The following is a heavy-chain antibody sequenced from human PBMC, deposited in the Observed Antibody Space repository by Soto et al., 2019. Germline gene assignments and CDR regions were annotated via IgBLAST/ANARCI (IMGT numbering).Heavy chain of an antibody. V-gene: IGHV4-34*01. CDR3: ARGALGGWFDP. CDR2: INHSGST. Sequence: PSETLSLTCAVYGGSFSGYYWSWIRQPPGKGLEWIGEINHSGSTNYNPSLKSRVTISVDTSKNQFSLKLSSVTAADTAVYYCARGALGGWFDPWGQGTLVTVS. D-gene: IGHD3-16*02. CDR1: GGSFSGYY. J-gene: IGHJ5*02.